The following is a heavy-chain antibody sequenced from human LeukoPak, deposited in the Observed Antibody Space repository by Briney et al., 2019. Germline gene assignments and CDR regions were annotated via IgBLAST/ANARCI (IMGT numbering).Heavy chain of an antibody. V-gene: IGHV4-39*07. D-gene: IGHD2-21*02. CDR1: GGSISSSSYY. Sequence: NTSETLSLTCTVSGGSISSSSYYWGWIRQPPGKGLERIGSIYYSGSTYYNPSLKSRVTISVDTSKNQFSLKLSSVTAADTAVYYCARDGLTANKYSPLDIWGQGTLVTVSS. CDR3: ARDGLTANKYSPLDI. CDR2: IYYSGST. J-gene: IGHJ4*02.